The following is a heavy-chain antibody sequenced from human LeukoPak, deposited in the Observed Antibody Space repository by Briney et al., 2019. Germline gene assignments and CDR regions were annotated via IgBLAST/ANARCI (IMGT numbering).Heavy chain of an antibody. CDR2: ISGSGGST. CDR3: AKDSSSRYLDY. D-gene: IGHD6-13*01. V-gene: IGHV3-23*01. Sequence: GGSLRLSCAASGFTFSSYAMSWVRQAPGKGLEWVSAISGSGGSTYYADSVKGRFTISRDNAKNSLYLQMNSLRAEDTALYYCAKDSSSRYLDYWGQGTLVTVSS. CDR1: GFTFSSYA. J-gene: IGHJ4*02.